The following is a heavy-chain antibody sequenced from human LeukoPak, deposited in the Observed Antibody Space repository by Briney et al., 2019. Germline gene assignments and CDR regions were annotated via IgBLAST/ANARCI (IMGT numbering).Heavy chain of an antibody. D-gene: IGHD2-15*01. CDR1: GFTFSTYS. V-gene: IGHV3-23*01. Sequence: GGSLRLSCAAFGFTFSTYSMNWVRQAPGKGLEWVSVISGSGSTTYYADSVKGRFTISRDNSKNTLYLQMNSLRAEDTAVYYCARGSRPVVAANSFDYWGQGTLVTVSS. CDR2: ISGSGSTT. CDR3: ARGSRPVVAANSFDY. J-gene: IGHJ4*02.